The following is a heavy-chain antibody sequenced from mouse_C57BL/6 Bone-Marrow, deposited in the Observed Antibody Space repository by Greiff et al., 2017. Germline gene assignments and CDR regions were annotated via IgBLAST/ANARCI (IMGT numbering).Heavy chain of an antibody. D-gene: IGHD1-1*01. V-gene: IGHV1-15*01. CDR2: IDPETGGT. CDR3: TRGEFYYGSSYGYAMDY. Sequence: VQLQQSGAELVRPGASVTLSCKASGYTFTDYEMHWVKQTPVHGLEWIGAIDPETGGTAYNQKFKGKAILTADKSSSTAYMELRSLTSEDSAVYYCTRGEFYYGSSYGYAMDYWGQGTSVTVSS. CDR1: GYTFTDYE. J-gene: IGHJ4*01.